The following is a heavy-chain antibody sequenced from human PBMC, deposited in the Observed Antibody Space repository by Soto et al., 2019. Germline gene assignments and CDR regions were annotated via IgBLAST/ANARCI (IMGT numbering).Heavy chain of an antibody. Sequence: PGGSLRLSCAASGFTFSSYGMHWVRQAPGKGLEWVAVIWYDGSNKYYADSVKGRFTISRDNSKNTLYLQMNSLRAEDTAVYYCARASTYYDFWSGYYTYYYYGMDVWGQGTTVTVSS. CDR3: ARASTYYDFWSGYYTYYYYGMDV. J-gene: IGHJ6*02. V-gene: IGHV3-33*01. D-gene: IGHD3-3*01. CDR2: IWYDGSNK. CDR1: GFTFSSYG.